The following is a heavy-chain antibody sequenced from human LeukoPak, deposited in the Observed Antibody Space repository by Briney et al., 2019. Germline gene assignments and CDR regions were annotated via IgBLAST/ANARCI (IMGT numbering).Heavy chain of an antibody. V-gene: IGHV3-30*04. CDR2: ISYDGSNK. D-gene: IGHD2-2*01. CDR3: STITRGHCSSTSCWDY. J-gene: IGHJ4*02. Sequence: PGGSLRLSCAASGFTFSSYAMHWVRQAPGKGLEWVAVISYDGSNKYYADSVKGRFTISRDNSKNTLYLQMNSLRAEDTAVYYCSTITRGHCSSTSCWDYWGQGTLVTVSS. CDR1: GFTFSSYA.